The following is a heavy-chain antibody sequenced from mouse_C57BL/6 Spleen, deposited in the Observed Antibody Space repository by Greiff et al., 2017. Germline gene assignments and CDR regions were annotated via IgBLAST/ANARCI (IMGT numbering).Heavy chain of an antibody. CDR3: AYYGSSYWYFDV. V-gene: IGHV1-26*01. D-gene: IGHD1-1*01. CDR2: INPNNGGT. CDR1: GYTFTDYY. Sequence: VQLQQSGPELVKPGASVKISCKASGYTFTDYYMNWVKQSHGKSLEWIGDINPNNGGTSYNQKFKGKATLTVDKSSSTAYMELRSLTSEDSAVYYCAYYGSSYWYFDVWGTGTTVTVSS. J-gene: IGHJ1*03.